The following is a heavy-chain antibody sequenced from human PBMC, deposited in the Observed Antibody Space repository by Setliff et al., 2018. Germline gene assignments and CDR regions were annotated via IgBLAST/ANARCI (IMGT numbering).Heavy chain of an antibody. V-gene: IGHV4-34*01. J-gene: IGHJ6*03. CDR1: GGSIRSYY. CDR2: ISHTGST. D-gene: IGHD1-1*01. CDR3: ARVVPTARRGRLYYYYMDV. Sequence: PSETLSLTCTVSGGSIRSYYWNWIRQPPGKGLEWIGEISHTGSTNYNPSLKSRVTINTSKKQFSLMMNSVTAADTGVYFCARVVPTARRGRLYYYYMDVWDKGATVTSP.